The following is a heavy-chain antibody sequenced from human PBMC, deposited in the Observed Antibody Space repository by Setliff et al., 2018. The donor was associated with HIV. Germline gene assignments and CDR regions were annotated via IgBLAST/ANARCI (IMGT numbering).Heavy chain of an antibody. D-gene: IGHD3-16*01. Sequence: PSETLSLTCNVSGGSINSYYWSWIRQPPGKGLEWIGNVYFSGDATYNPSLRSRVSISIQTSRSQFSLTLRSVTAADTATYYCARDLASSYFDFWGQGALVTVS. CDR3: ARDLASSYFDF. V-gene: IGHV4-59*01. J-gene: IGHJ4*02. CDR2: VYFSGDA. CDR1: GGSINSYY.